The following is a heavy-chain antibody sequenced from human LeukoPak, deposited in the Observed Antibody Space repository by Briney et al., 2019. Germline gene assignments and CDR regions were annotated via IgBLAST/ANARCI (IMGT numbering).Heavy chain of an antibody. CDR2: ISYSGST. CDR3: AREGTAGTNLNWFDP. CDR1: GGSISSYY. J-gene: IGHJ5*02. V-gene: IGHV4-59*01. Sequence: ASETLSLTCSVSGGSISSYYWRWIRQPPGKGLDWIGYISYSGSTNFNPSLKSRVTISVDTSKNQFSLKLSSVTAADTAVYYCAREGTAGTNLNWFDPWGQGTLVTVSS. D-gene: IGHD1-1*01.